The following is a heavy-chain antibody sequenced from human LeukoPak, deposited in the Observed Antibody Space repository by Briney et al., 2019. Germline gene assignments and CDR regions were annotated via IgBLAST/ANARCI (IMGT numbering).Heavy chain of an antibody. CDR1: GFTFDDYA. Sequence: GRSLRLSCAASGFTFDDYAMHWVRQAPGKGLEWVSGISWNSGSIGYADSVKGRFTISRDNAKNSLYLQMNSLRAEDTALYYCAKWQGLAFDIWGQGTVVTVSS. J-gene: IGHJ3*02. CDR3: AKWQGLAFDI. CDR2: ISWNSGSI. V-gene: IGHV3-9*01.